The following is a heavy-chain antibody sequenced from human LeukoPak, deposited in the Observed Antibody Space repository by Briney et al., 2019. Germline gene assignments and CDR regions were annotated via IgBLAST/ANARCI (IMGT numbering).Heavy chain of an antibody. CDR1: GFTFSNYW. Sequence: GGSLRLSCAASGFTFSNYWMHWVRQAPGKGLVWVSRIYRDGTGTVYAGSVKGRVTISRDNAKNSLYLQMNSLRAEDTAVYYCAREYCSGGSCYSVYWGQGTLVTVSS. CDR3: AREYCSGGSCYSVY. CDR2: IYRDGTGT. V-gene: IGHV3-74*01. D-gene: IGHD2-15*01. J-gene: IGHJ4*02.